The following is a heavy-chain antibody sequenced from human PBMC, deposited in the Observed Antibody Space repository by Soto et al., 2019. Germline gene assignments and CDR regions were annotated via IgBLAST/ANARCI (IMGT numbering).Heavy chain of an antibody. D-gene: IGHD2-15*01. J-gene: IGHJ4*02. Sequence: GGSLRLSCAASGFTFSPFWMHWVRQAPGKGLEWVSLISASGGSTYYEDSVKGRFTISRDNSKKTLYLQMNSLRAEDTAIYYCAKDRCSDVNCYFNYWGQGTLVTVSS. CDR2: ISASGGST. V-gene: IGHV3-23*01. CDR3: AKDRCSDVNCYFNY. CDR1: GFTFSPFW.